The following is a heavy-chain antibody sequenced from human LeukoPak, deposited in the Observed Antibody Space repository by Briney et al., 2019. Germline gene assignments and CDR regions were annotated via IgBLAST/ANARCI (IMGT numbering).Heavy chain of an antibody. Sequence: STNYNPSLRSRVTISVDTSKNQFSLKLSSVTAADTAVYYCARGVSGVSYYDILTGYSPLDYWGQGTLVTVSS. CDR3: ARGVSGVSYYDILTGYSPLDY. V-gene: IGHV4-59*09. J-gene: IGHJ4*02. D-gene: IGHD3-9*01. CDR2: ST.